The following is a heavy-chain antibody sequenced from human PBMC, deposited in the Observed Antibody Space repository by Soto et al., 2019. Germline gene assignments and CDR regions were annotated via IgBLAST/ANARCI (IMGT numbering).Heavy chain of an antibody. CDR3: ARVPPEYCSSTSCYGGNHYFDY. J-gene: IGHJ4*02. CDR1: GYTFTSYG. Sequence: ASVKVSCKASGYTFTSYGISWVRQAPGQGLEWMGWISAYNGNTNYARKLQGRVTMTTDTSTSTAYMELRSLRSDDTAVYYCARVPPEYCSSTSCYGGNHYFDYWGQGTLVTVSS. CDR2: ISAYNGNT. D-gene: IGHD2-2*01. V-gene: IGHV1-18*01.